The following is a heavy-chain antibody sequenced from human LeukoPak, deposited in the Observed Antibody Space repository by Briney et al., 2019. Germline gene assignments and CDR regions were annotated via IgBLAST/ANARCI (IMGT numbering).Heavy chain of an antibody. CDR1: GGSISSGGYY. J-gene: IGHJ6*03. Sequence: SETLSLTCTVSGGSISSGGYYWSWIWQPPGKGLEWIGYIYHSGSTYYNPSLKSRVTISVDRSKNQFSLKLSSVTAADTAVYYCARGIEDYDFWSGYPSYYYYYMDVWGKGTTVTVSS. CDR2: IYHSGST. D-gene: IGHD3-3*01. V-gene: IGHV4-30-2*01. CDR3: ARGIEDYDFWSGYPSYYYYYMDV.